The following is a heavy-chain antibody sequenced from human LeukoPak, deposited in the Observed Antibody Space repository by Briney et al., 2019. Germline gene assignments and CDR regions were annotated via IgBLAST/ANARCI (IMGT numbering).Heavy chain of an antibody. CDR1: GYTFTGYY. J-gene: IGHJ4*02. CDR3: ARVRGAYCSSTSCYHFDY. V-gene: IGHV1-2*02. D-gene: IGHD2-2*01. Sequence: ASVKVSCKASGYTFTGYYMHWVRQAPGQGLEWMGWINPNSGGTNYAQKFQGRVTMTRDTSISTAYMELSRLRSDDTAVYYCARVRGAYCSSTSCYHFDYWGQGTLVTVSS. CDR2: INPNSGGT.